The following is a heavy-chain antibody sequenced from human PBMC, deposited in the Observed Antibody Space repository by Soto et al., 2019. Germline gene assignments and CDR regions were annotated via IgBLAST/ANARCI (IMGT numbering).Heavy chain of an antibody. CDR1: GFTFSSYG. Sequence: GGSLRLSCAASGFTFSSYGMSWVRQAPGKGLEWVSSISSSDNEKFYAASVKGRFTISRDSSKNTLYLEMSSLRPEDTAVYYCVRRGYNWQFSDYWGQGTLVTVSS. J-gene: IGHJ4*02. D-gene: IGHD6-25*01. CDR2: ISSSDNEK. V-gene: IGHV3-23*01. CDR3: VRRGYNWQFSDY.